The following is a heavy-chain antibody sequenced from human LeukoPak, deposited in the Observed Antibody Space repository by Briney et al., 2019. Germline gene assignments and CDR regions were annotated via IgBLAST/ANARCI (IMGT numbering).Heavy chain of an antibody. CDR1: GYTFTGYY. Sequence: ASVKVSCKTSGYTFTGYYIHWVRQAPGQGLEWMGWINPNSGDTNYAQKFQGRVSMTRDTSISTAYMELGRLGSDGTAVYYCAPSGTSYSDYYYFDYWGQGTLVTVSS. J-gene: IGHJ4*02. D-gene: IGHD1-26*01. CDR2: INPNSGDT. V-gene: IGHV1-2*02. CDR3: APSGTSYSDYYYFDY.